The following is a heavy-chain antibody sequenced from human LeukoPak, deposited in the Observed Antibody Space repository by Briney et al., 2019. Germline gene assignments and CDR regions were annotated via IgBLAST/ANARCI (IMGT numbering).Heavy chain of an antibody. CDR3: APYCSSTCYD. CDR1: GASISSSNYY. Sequence: SETQTLPCTVSGASISSSNYYWGWIRQPPGKGLEWIGSIYYSGSTYYNPFLKSRVTISVDTSKHQFSLNLSSVTAADTAVYYCAPYCSSTCYDWGQGTLVTVSS. V-gene: IGHV4-39*01. CDR2: IYYSGST. D-gene: IGHD2-2*01. J-gene: IGHJ4*02.